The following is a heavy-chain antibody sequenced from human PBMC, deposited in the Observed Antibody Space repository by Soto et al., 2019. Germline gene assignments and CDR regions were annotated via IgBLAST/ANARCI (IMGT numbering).Heavy chain of an antibody. CDR1: GGSVSSGNSY. CDR2: IYYSGST. J-gene: IGHJ2*01. V-gene: IGHV4-61*01. CDR3: ARSDRGRTTIFDYWYFDL. D-gene: IGHD3-3*01. Sequence: PSETLSLTCTVSGGSVSSGNSYWSWIRQPPGKGLEWIGYIYYSGSTNYNPSLKSRVTISVDTSKNQFSLKLSSVTAADTAVYYCARSDRGRTTIFDYWYFDLWGRGTLVTVSS.